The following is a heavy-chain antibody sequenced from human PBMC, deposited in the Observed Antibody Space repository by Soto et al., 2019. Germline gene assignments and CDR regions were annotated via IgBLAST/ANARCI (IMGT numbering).Heavy chain of an antibody. CDR3: ARDRVVRGVPDDAFDI. CDR2: ISSSSSYI. D-gene: IGHD3-10*01. V-gene: IGHV3-21*01. J-gene: IGHJ3*02. Sequence: GSLILSCAASGFTFSSYSMNWVRQAPGKGLEWVSSISSSSSYIYYADSVKGRFTISRDNAKNSLYLQMNSLRAEDTAVYYCARDRVVRGVPDDAFDIWGQGTMVTVSS. CDR1: GFTFSSYS.